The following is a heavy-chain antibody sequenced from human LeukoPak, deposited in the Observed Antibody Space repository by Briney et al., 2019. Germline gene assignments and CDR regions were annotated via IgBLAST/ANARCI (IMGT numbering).Heavy chain of an antibody. J-gene: IGHJ4*02. CDR1: GGTFSSYA. Sequence: SVKVSCKASGGTFSSYATSWVRQAPGQGLEWMGGIIPIFGTANYAQKFQGRVTITADESTSTAYMELSSLRSEDTAVYYCARGRPTGTAAWDFDYWGQGTLVTVSS. D-gene: IGHD1-1*01. V-gene: IGHV1-69*13. CDR3: ARGRPTGTAAWDFDY. CDR2: IIPIFGTA.